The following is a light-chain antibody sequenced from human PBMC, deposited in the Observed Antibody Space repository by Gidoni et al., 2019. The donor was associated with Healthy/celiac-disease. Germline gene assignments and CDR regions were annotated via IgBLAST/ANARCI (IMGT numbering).Light chain of an antibody. CDR2: KAS. CDR3: QQYNSYPLT. Sequence: DIHITQSPSTLSASVGDRVTITCRASQSISSWLAWYQQKPGKAPKLLIYKASSLESGVPSRFSGRGSGTEFTLTISSLQPDDFATYYCQQYNSYPLTFGGGTKVEIK. J-gene: IGKJ4*01. V-gene: IGKV1-5*03. CDR1: QSISSW.